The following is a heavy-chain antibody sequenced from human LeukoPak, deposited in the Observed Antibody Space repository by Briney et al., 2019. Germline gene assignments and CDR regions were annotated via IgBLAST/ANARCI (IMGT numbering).Heavy chain of an antibody. CDR3: ARGHRRWLQGTIDY. J-gene: IGHJ4*02. V-gene: IGHV4-39*07. Sequence: SETLSLTCTVSGGSISSSSYYWGWIRQPPGKGLEWIGEINHSGSTNYNPSLKSRVAISVDTSKNQFSLKLSSVTAADTAVYYCARGHRRWLQGTIDYWGQGTLVTVSS. D-gene: IGHD5-24*01. CDR1: GGSISSSSYY. CDR2: INHSGST.